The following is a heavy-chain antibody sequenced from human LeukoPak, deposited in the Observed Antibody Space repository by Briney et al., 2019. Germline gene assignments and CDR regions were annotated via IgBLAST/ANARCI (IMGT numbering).Heavy chain of an antibody. CDR2: IYYSGST. J-gene: IGHJ6*04. D-gene: IGHD2-15*01. CDR3: ARTPRTPYYGIDV. V-gene: IGHV4-59*01. Sequence: KPSETLSRTCTVSGGSISSCYWSWIRQPPGKGLEWIGYIYYSGSTNYNPSLKSRVTISVDTSKNQFSLKLSSVTAADTAVYYCARTPRTPYYGIDVWGKGTTVTVSS. CDR1: GGSISSCY.